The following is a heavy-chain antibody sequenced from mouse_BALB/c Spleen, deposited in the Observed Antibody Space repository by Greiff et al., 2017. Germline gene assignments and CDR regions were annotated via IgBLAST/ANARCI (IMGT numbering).Heavy chain of an antibody. CDR3: ARGDYDGFAY. CDR1: GFTFSSYT. J-gene: IGHJ3*01. Sequence: EVQRVESGGGLVQPGGSLKLSCAASGFTFSSYTMSWVRQTPEKRLEWVAYISNGGGSTYYPDTVKGRFTISRDNAKNTLYLQMSSLKSEDTAMYYCARGDYDGFAYWGQGTLVTVSA. V-gene: IGHV5-12-2*01. D-gene: IGHD2-4*01. CDR2: ISNGGGST.